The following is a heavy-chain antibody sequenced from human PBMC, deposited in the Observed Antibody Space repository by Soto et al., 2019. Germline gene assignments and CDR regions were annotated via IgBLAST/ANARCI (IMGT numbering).Heavy chain of an antibody. V-gene: IGHV4-31*03. J-gene: IGHJ4*02. Sequence: SETLSLTCTVSGGSISSGGYHWSWIRQHPGKGLEWIGYIYYSGSTYYNPSLKSRVTISVDTSKNQFSLKLSSVTAADTAVYYCARGGITIFGVVIIPDYWGQGTLVTVSS. D-gene: IGHD3-3*01. CDR1: GGSISSGGYH. CDR2: IYYSGST. CDR3: ARGGITIFGVVIIPDY.